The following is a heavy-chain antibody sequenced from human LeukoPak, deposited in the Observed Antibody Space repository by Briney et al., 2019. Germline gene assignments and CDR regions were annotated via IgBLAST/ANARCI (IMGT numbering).Heavy chain of an antibody. V-gene: IGHV3-7*01. CDR2: IKQDGSEK. D-gene: IGHD3-9*01. J-gene: IGHJ4*02. Sequence: GGSLRLSCAASGFTFSSYWMSWVRQAPGKGLEWVANIKQDGSEKYYVDSVKGRFTISRDNAKNSLYLQVNSLRAEDTAVYYCARVRSYYDILTGSEDFDYWGQGTLVTVSS. CDR3: ARVRSYYDILTGSEDFDY. CDR1: GFTFSSYW.